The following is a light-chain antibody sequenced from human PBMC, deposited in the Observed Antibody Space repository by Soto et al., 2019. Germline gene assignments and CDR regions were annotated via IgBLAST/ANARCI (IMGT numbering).Light chain of an antibody. CDR2: DTS. V-gene: IGKV3-15*01. CDR1: QGIGDT. CDR3: QQYGASPPYT. Sequence: EVVLTQSPATLSVSPGEGVTLSCRASQGIGDTLAWYQHKPGQTPRLLIYDTSARATGVPARFSGSRSGTDFTLTISRLEPEDSAVYYCQQYGASPPYTFGQGTKVDIK. J-gene: IGKJ2*01.